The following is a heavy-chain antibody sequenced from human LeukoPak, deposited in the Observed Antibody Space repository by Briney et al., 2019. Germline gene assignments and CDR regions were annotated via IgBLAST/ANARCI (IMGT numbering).Heavy chain of an antibody. J-gene: IGHJ6*02. CDR3: ALAVARYNKYYYYGMDV. D-gene: IGHD6-19*01. Sequence: GSLRLSCAASGLTFSSYGMHWVRQAPGKGLEGGAVISYDGSNKYYADSVKGRFTISRDNSKNTLYLQMNSLRAEDTAVYYCALAVARYNKYYYYGMDVWGQGTTVTVSS. CDR2: ISYDGSNK. V-gene: IGHV3-30*03. CDR1: GLTFSSYG.